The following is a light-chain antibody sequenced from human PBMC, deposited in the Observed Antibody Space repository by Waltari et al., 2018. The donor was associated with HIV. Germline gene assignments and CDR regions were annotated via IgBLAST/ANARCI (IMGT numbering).Light chain of an antibody. V-gene: IGLV3-19*01. Sequence: SSELTQGPAVSVALGHTIRVTSQRERPRNSFAKRYQQKPGQAPVLVIYGKNNRPSGIPDRFSGSSSGNTASLTITGAQAEDEADYYCNSRDSSGNHWVFGGGTKLTVL. CDR2: GKN. CDR1: RPRNSF. J-gene: IGLJ3*02. CDR3: NSRDSSGNHWV.